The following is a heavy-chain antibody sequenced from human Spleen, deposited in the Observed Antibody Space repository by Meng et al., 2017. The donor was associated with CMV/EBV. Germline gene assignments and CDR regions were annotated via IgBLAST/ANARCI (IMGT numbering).Heavy chain of an antibody. CDR3: TTDRLRVVVIPFDI. CDR1: GFTFSSYG. J-gene: IGHJ3*02. CDR2: IWYDGSNK. V-gene: IGHV3-33*01. Sequence: GESLKISCAASGFTFSSYGMHWVRQAPGKGLEWVAVIWYDGSNKYYADSVKGRFTISRDNSKNTLYLQMNSLRAEDTAVYYCTTDRLRVVVIPFDIWGQGTTVTVSS. D-gene: IGHD2-21*01.